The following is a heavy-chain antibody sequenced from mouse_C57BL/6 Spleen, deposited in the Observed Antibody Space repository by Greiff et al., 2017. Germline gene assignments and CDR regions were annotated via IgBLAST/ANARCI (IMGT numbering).Heavy chain of an antibody. J-gene: IGHJ4*01. CDR2: IDPSDSYT. CDR3: ARYAQPVTTDYAMDY. CDR1: GYTFTSYW. Sequence: QVQLQQPGAELVKPGASVKLSCKASGYTFTSYWMQWVKQRPGQGLEWIGEIDPSDSYTNYNQKFKGKATLTVDTSSSTAYMQLSSLTSEDSAVYYCARYAQPVTTDYAMDYWGQGTSVTVSS. V-gene: IGHV1-50*01. D-gene: IGHD1-1*01.